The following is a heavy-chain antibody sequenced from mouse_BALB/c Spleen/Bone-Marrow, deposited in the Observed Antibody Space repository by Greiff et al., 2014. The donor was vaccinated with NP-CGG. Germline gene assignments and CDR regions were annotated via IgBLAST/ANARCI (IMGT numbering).Heavy chain of an antibody. CDR3: ARNGNYGAWFAY. D-gene: IGHD2-1*01. V-gene: IGHV14-3*02. CDR1: GFNIKDTY. J-gene: IGHJ3*01. Sequence: VQLKHSGAELVEPGASVKLSCTASGFNIKDTYMHWVKQRPEQGLEWIGRIDPANGNTKYDPKFQGKATITADTSSNTAYLQLSSLTSEDTAVYYCARNGNYGAWFAYWGQGTLVTVSA. CDR2: IDPANGNT.